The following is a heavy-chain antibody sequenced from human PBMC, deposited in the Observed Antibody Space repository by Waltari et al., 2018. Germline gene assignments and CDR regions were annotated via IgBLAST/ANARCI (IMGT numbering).Heavy chain of an antibody. Sequence: QAPGKGLVWVSRINADGGSTSYADSVKGRFTISRDNANNTLYLQMNSLRAEDTAVYYCTRSRYCSTTSCQVDWFDPWGQGTLVTVSP. D-gene: IGHD2-2*01. CDR2: INADGGST. J-gene: IGHJ5*02. V-gene: IGHV3-74*01. CDR3: TRSRYCSTTSCQVDWFDP.